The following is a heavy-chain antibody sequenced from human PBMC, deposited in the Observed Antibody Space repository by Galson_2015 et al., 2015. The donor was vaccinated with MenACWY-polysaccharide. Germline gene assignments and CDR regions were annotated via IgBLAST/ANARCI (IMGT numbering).Heavy chain of an antibody. J-gene: IGHJ4*02. V-gene: IGHV3-23*01. CDR1: GFTFSSSA. CDR2: VSGSGGST. Sequence: SLRLSCAASGFTFSSSAMSWVRQAPGRGLEWVSGVSGSGGSTYYADAVKGRFTISRDNSKNTLYLQMDSLRAEDTAVYYCAKAYIVVIPDAAYDCWGQGALVTASS. D-gene: IGHD2-2*01. CDR3: AKAYIVVIPDAAYDC.